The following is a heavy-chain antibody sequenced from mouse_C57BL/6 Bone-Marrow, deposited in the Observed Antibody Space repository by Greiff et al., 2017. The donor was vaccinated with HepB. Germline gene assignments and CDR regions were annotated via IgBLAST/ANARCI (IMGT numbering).Heavy chain of an antibody. J-gene: IGHJ3*01. CDR3: TRRGYSNYPAY. Sequence: VKLQESGAELVRPGASVTLSCKASGYTFTDYEMHWVKQTPVHGLEWIGAIDPETGGTAYNQKFKGKAILTADKSSSTAYMELRSLTSEDSAVYYCTRRGYSNYPAYWGQGTLVTVSA. CDR2: IDPETGGT. CDR1: GYTFTDYE. D-gene: IGHD2-5*01. V-gene: IGHV1-15*01.